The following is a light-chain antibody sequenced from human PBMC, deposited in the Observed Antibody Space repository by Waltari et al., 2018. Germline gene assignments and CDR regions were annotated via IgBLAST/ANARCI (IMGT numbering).Light chain of an antibody. CDR2: AAS. V-gene: IGKV3-15*01. CDR3: QQYNNWPPYT. J-gene: IGKJ2*01. Sequence: EIVMTQSPATLSVAPGDRATLSCRASQSVSSNLAWYHQRPGQAPRLLIYAASTRATGIPARFSGSGSGTEFTLTISSLQSEDFAVYYCQQYNNWPPYTFGQGTKLEIK. CDR1: QSVSSN.